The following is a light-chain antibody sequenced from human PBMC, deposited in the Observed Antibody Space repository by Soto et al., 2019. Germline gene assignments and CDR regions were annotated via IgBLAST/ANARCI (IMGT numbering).Light chain of an antibody. V-gene: IGKV3-11*01. CDR3: QQRSSWPPMYA. CDR2: DAS. J-gene: IGKJ2*01. CDR1: QSVSSN. Sequence: EIVMTQSPATLSVSPGESATLSCRAIQSVSSNLAWHQQKPGQAPRILMYDASTRATGISARFSGSGSGTDFTLTISNLEPEDFAVYYCQQRSSWPPMYAFGQGTKVDIK.